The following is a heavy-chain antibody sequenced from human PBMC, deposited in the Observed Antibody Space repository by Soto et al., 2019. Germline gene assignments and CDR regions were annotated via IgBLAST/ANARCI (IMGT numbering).Heavy chain of an antibody. CDR2: ISGSGGTT. CDR1: GFTFSSYA. D-gene: IGHD6-19*01. CDR3: AKTANGWFRAFDI. V-gene: IGHV3-23*01. Sequence: EVQLLESGGGLVQPGGSLRLSCAASGFTFSSYAMSWVRQAPGKGLEWVSAISGSGGTTYYADSVKGRFTFSGDNSKNTLYLQMNSLRAEDTAVYYCAKTANGWFRAFDIWGQGTMVTVSS. J-gene: IGHJ3*02.